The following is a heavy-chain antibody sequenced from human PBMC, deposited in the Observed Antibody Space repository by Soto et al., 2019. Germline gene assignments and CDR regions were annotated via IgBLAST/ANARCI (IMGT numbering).Heavy chain of an antibody. Sequence: PGGSLRLSCAASGFTFSNYAMNWVRQAPGRGLQWVSALSGSGSSTYFADSMKGRFTISRDNSKNTLYLQMNSLRAEDTAVYYCTTGIVGATEFWPTDYWGQGTLVTVSS. J-gene: IGHJ4*02. CDR2: LSGSGSST. D-gene: IGHD1-26*01. CDR1: GFTFSNYA. CDR3: TTGIVGATEFWPTDY. V-gene: IGHV3-23*01.